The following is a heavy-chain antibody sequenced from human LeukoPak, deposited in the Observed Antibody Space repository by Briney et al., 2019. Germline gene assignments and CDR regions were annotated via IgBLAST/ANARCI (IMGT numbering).Heavy chain of an antibody. D-gene: IGHD3-9*01. CDR1: GFTFSCYA. V-gene: IGHV3-23*01. CDR2: ISGSGGST. Sequence: GGSLRRSCAASGFTFSCYAMGWVRQAPGKGLEGVSAISGSGGSTYYADSVKGRFTISRDNSKNTLYLQMNSLRAEDTAVYYCAKDLEGYFDWLSAFDYWGQGTLVTVSS. CDR3: AKDLEGYFDWLSAFDY. J-gene: IGHJ4*02.